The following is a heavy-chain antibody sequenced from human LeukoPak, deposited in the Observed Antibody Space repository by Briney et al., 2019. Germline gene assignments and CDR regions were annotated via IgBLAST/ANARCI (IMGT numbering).Heavy chain of an antibody. V-gene: IGHV3-48*03. D-gene: IGHD4-17*01. CDR3: ARVYYGDYGYFDY. CDR1: GFTFSSYE. J-gene: IGHJ4*02. CDR2: ISSSGSII. Sequence: GGSLRLSCAASGFTFSSYEMNWVRQAPGKGLEFISYISSSGSIIYYADSVKGRFSISRDNAKNSLYLQMNSLRAEDTAVYYCARVYYGDYGYFDYWGQGTLVTVSS.